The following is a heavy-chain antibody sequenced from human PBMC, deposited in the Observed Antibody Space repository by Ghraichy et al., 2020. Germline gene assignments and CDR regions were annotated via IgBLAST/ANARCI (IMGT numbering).Heavy chain of an antibody. V-gene: IGHV1-69*02. J-gene: IGHJ4*02. CDR1: GGTFSSYT. Sequence: SVKVSCKASGGTFSSYTISWVRQAPGQGLEWMGRIIPILGIANYAQKFQGRVTITADKSTSTAYMELSSLRSEDTAVYYCAIQMGRIAAAGTMQVYWGQGTLVTVSS. CDR3: AIQMGRIAAAGTMQVY. D-gene: IGHD6-13*01. CDR2: IIPILGIA.